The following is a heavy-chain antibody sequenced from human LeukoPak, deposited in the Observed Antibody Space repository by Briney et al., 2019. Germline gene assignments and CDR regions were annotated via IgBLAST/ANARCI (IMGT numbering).Heavy chain of an antibody. D-gene: IGHD1-14*01. J-gene: IGHJ4*02. Sequence: GGSLRLSCAASGFTFSSYAMSWVRQAPGKGLEWVSTISGSGTSTYYADSVKGRFTISRDNSKNTLYLQMNSLRADDTAVYYWAKGLLDSGTGFDCWGRETRFFVS. CDR2: ISGSGTST. CDR1: GFTFSSYA. V-gene: IGHV3-23*01. CDR3: AKGLLDSGTGFDC.